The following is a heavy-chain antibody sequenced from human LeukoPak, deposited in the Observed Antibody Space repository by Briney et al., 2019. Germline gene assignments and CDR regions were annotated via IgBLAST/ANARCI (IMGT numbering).Heavy chain of an antibody. CDR1: GYSISSGYY. CDR3: ARGEEYYDFWSGYYNDY. D-gene: IGHD3-3*01. V-gene: IGHV4-38-2*02. CDR2: IYHSGST. J-gene: IGHJ4*02. Sequence: PSETLSLTCTVSGYSISSGYYWGWIRQPPGKGLEWIGSIYHSGSTYYNPSLKSRVTISVDTSKNQFPLKLSSVTAADTAVYYCARGEEYYDFWSGYYNDYWGQGTLVTVSS.